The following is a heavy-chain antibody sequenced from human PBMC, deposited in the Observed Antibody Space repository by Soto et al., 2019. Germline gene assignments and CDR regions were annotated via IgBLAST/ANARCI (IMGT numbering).Heavy chain of an antibody. V-gene: IGHV3-23*01. D-gene: IGHD3-9*01. Sequence: PGVSLRLSCAASGFTFSSYAMSWVRQAPGKGLEWVSAISGNGGSTYYADYVKCRFTISRDNSKNTLYLQMNSLRAEDTAVYYCAKDYDILTGNSSGMDVWGQGTTFTASS. CDR2: ISGNGGST. CDR3: AKDYDILTGNSSGMDV. J-gene: IGHJ6*02. CDR1: GFTFSSYA.